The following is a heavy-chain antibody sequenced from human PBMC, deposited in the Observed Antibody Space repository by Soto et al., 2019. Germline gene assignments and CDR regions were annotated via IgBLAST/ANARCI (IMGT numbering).Heavy chain of an antibody. CDR1: GGALRSSSYY. D-gene: IGHD3-10*01. V-gene: IGHV4-39*01. J-gene: IGHJ5*02. CDR3: ARHHRPLLLGFGELPPGWFDP. Sequence: PSETLSLPFTVSGGALRSSSYYGGGICQRPGWGVGGIGIIYYSGSTYYNPSLKSRDTISVDTSKNQSSLKLSSVTAADTAVYYCARHHRPLLLGFGELPPGWFDPWGQGTLVTVSS. CDR2: IYYSGST.